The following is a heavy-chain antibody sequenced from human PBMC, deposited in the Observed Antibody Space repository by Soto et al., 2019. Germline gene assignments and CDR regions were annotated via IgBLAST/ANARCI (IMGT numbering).Heavy chain of an antibody. Sequence: QVHLVESGGGVVQPGTSLRLSCVGSGFTFRSYVIHWVRQAPGKGLEWVALTSYDGSNNFYGDSVKGRFTISRHNSRNTVELQRDSLRFEDTALYYCARWGTTGGLDVWGQGNLVSVSS. CDR1: GFTFRSYV. CDR3: ARWGTTGGLDV. CDR2: TSYDGSNN. J-gene: IGHJ4*02. V-gene: IGHV3-33*05. D-gene: IGHD3-16*01.